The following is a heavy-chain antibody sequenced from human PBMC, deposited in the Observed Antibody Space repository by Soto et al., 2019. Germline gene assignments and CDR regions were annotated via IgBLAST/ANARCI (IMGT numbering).Heavy chain of an antibody. J-gene: IGHJ6*02. D-gene: IGHD6-13*01. CDR1: GFTVSSNY. CDR2: IYSGGST. Sequence: GGSLRLSXAASGFTVSSNYMSWVRQAPGKGLEWVSVIYSGGSTYYADSVKGRFTISRDNSKNTLYLQMNSLRAEDTAVYYCARVGGIAAAAKYYYGMDVWGQGTTVTVSS. V-gene: IGHV3-53*01. CDR3: ARVGGIAAAAKYYYGMDV.